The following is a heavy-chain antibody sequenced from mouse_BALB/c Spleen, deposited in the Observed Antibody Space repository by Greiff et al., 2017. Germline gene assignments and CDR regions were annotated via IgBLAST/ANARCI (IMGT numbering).Heavy chain of an antibody. D-gene: IGHD2-3*01. J-gene: IGHJ3*01. CDR3: ARDRDGYYEGFAY. Sequence: EVKLVESGGGLVKPGGSLKLSCAASGFTFSDYYMYWVRQTPEKRLEWVATISDGGSYTYYPDSVKGRFTISRDNAKNNLYLQMSSLKSEDTAMYYCARDRDGYYEGFAYWGQGTLVTVSA. CDR2: ISDGGSYT. CDR1: GFTFSDYY. V-gene: IGHV5-4*02.